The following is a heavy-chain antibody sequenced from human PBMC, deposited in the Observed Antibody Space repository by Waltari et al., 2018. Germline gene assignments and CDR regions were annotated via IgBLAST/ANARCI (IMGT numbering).Heavy chain of an antibody. Sequence: QEQLVQSGAEVREPGASVKVSCLASGYAFNTYDINWVRQAPGRRLEWMGLMNPNSENRGYAQQFQGRLSMTSNSAIGTAYMELTSLTSDDTAVYYCARDASYPHWFYDLWGRGTLVTVSS. CDR1: GYAFNTYD. CDR2: MNPNSENR. CDR3: ARDASYPHWFYDL. V-gene: IGHV1-8*01. J-gene: IGHJ2*01.